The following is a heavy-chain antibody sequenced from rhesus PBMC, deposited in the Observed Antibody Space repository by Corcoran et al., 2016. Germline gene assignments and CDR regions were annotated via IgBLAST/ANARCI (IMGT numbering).Heavy chain of an antibody. CDR3: ASTHYEDDYGYYYTEFDY. CDR2: IYGSGGNN. V-gene: IGHV4S14*01. D-gene: IGHD3-9*01. J-gene: IGHJ4*01. Sequence: QVQLQESGPGLVKPSETLSLTCAVSGGSISGYYYWSWIRQPPGKGHEWIGGIYGSGGNNYLNPSLKSRVTLSVDTAKNQFSLKLSSVTAADTAVYYCASTHYEDDYGYYYTEFDYWGQGVLVTVSS. CDR1: GGSISGYYY.